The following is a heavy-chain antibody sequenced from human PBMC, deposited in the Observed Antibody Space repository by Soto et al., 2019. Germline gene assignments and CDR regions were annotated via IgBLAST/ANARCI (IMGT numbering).Heavy chain of an antibody. Sequence: ASVKSSCKASGYSFRGYYLNRVRQSPGEWFEWMGWIKPNSGGTDYAQKFQGRVTMTRDTSISTAYMELRGLRYDDTAVYYCARTEAVIPRVYYNCFDPWRQVSLVTVST. CDR3: ARTEAVIPRVYYNCFDP. J-gene: IGHJ5*02. V-gene: IGHV1-2*02. CDR2: IKPNSGGT. D-gene: IGHD3-10*01. CDR1: GYSFRGYY.